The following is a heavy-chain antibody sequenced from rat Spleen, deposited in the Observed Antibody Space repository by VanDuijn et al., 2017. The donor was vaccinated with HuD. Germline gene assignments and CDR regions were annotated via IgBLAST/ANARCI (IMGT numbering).Heavy chain of an antibody. V-gene: IGHV3-3*01. J-gene: IGHJ3*01. CDR3: ARWHYYSSYISSWFAY. CDR2: INSAGNS. Sequence: EVQLQESGPGLVKPSQSLSLTCSVSVYSITSSYNWNWIRKFPGDKLEWMGCINSAGNSNYNPALKSLISISRDTSKNQFFLQVNSVTTEDTATYYCARWHYYSSYISSWFAYWGQGTLVTVSS. CDR1: VYSITSSYN. D-gene: IGHD1-2*01.